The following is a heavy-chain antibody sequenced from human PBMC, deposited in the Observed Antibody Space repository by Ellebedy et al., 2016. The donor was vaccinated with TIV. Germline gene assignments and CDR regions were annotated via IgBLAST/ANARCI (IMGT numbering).Heavy chain of an antibody. CDR2: IDPADSYT. V-gene: IGHV5-10-1*01. Sequence: GESLKISCQGSGYNFTTYWIGWVRQMPGKGLEPMGRIDPADSYTNYSPSFQGHVTMSVDTSISTAFLQWTSLKASDTAFYYCARFSGSFGGYDYWGQGTLVSVSS. CDR1: GYNFTTYW. J-gene: IGHJ4*02. D-gene: IGHD1-26*01. CDR3: ARFSGSFGGYDY.